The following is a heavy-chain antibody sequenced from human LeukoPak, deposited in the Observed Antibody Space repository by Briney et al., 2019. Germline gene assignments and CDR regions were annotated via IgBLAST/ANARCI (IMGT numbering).Heavy chain of an antibody. Sequence: PGGSLRLSCAASGFTFSNYGMSWVRQAPGRGLEWVSAITIRGDGTYYADSVKGRFTISRDNSKSSVYLQMNSLRAEDTAVYYCARGGGKGYCSSTSCHYPRDYYYYGMDVWGQGTTVTVSS. D-gene: IGHD2-2*01. J-gene: IGHJ6*02. CDR1: GFTFSNYG. V-gene: IGHV3-23*01. CDR3: ARGGGKGYCSSTSCHYPRDYYYYGMDV. CDR2: ITIRGDGT.